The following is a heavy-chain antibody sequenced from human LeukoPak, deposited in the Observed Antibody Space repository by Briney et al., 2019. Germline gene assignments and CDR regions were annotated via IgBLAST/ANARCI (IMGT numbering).Heavy chain of an antibody. CDR3: ARSSYGSGSNDY. Sequence: SVKVSCKASGGTFSSYAISWVRQAPGQGLEWMGGIIPTFGTANYAQKFQGRVTITADESTSTAYMELSSLRSEDTAVYYCARSSYGSGSNDYWGQGTLVTVSS. V-gene: IGHV1-69*13. CDR1: GGTFSSYA. CDR2: IIPTFGTA. J-gene: IGHJ4*02. D-gene: IGHD3-10*01.